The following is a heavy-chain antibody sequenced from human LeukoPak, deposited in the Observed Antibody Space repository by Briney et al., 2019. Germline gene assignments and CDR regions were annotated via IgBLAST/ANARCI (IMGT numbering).Heavy chain of an antibody. J-gene: IGHJ5*02. CDR2: IYPGDSDT. D-gene: IGHD3-22*01. Sequence: GESLKISCKGSGYSFTSYWIGWVRQMPGKGLEWMGIIYPGDSDTRYSPSFQGQVTISADKSTCTAYLQWSSLRASDTAMYYCARRADSSRIDPWGQGTLVTVSS. V-gene: IGHV5-51*01. CDR3: ARRADSSRIDP. CDR1: GYSFTSYW.